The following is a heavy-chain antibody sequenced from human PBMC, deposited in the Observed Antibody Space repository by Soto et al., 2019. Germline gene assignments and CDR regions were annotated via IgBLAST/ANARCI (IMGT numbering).Heavy chain of an antibody. CDR2: ISGPGGST. CDR1: QFIFSNFA. Sequence: PGGSLRLSCAASQFIFSNFAMSWVRQAQGKGLEWVSAISGPGGSTYYADSVKGRFTISRDNSKSTLYLQMNSLRADDTAIYYCTKDHRVAPTGTTNFASWGQGTLVTVSS. CDR3: TKDHRVAPTGTTNFAS. V-gene: IGHV3-23*01. D-gene: IGHD1-7*01. J-gene: IGHJ4*02.